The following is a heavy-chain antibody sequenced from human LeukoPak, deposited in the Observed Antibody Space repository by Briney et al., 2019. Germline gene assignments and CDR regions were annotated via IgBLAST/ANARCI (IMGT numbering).Heavy chain of an antibody. CDR3: ARAEAIDY. V-gene: IGHV1-2*02. Sequence: ASVKVSCKASGYTFTGYYMHWVRQAPGQGLEWMGWINPNSDGTKYAQKFQGRVTMTRDTSISTAYMELSALRSDDTAVYYCARAEAIDYWGQGTLVTVSS. J-gene: IGHJ4*02. D-gene: IGHD5-12*01. CDR1: GYTFTGYY. CDR2: INPNSDGT.